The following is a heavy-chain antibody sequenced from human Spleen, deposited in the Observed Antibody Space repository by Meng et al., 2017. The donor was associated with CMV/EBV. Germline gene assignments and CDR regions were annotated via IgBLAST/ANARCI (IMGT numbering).Heavy chain of an antibody. CDR2: INHSGST. CDR1: GFTFSNFW. J-gene: IGHJ5*02. CDR3: ARGRRIVPTAMGRRAFDP. Sequence: ESLKISCAASGFTFSNFWMHWVRQTPGKGLEWIGEINHSGSTNYNPSLKSRVTISVDTSKNQFSLKLTSMTAADTAVYYCARGRRIVPTAMGRRAFDPWGQGTLVTVSS. D-gene: IGHD1-1*01. V-gene: IGHV4-34*01.